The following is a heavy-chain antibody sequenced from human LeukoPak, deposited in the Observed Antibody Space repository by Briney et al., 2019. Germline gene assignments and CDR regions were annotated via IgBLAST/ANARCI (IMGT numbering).Heavy chain of an antibody. D-gene: IGHD6-19*01. CDR1: GGSISGYY. V-gene: IGHV4-59*12. CDR2: LYYMRGA. CDR3: ATDPRYSRGWYLDY. J-gene: IGHJ4*02. Sequence: SETLFLTCTVSGGSISGYYWSWSRQPPGKGVEWIGNLYYMRGAWYKSSLKSRVTTAVATSRNEFSLKLSSVTAADPAVYYCATDPRYSRGWYLDYWGQGTLVPVSS.